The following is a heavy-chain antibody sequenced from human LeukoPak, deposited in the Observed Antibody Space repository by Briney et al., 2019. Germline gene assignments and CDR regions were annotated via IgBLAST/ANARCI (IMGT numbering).Heavy chain of an antibody. Sequence: PSETLSLTCAVYGGSFSGYYWSWTRQPPGKGLEWIGEINHSGSTNYNPSLKSRVTISVDTSKNQFSLKLSSVTAADTAVYYCARGSRDYYGSGSYSRYMDVWGKGTTVTVSS. V-gene: IGHV4-34*01. CDR3: ARGSRDYYGSGSYSRYMDV. CDR1: GGSFSGYY. J-gene: IGHJ6*03. CDR2: INHSGST. D-gene: IGHD3-10*01.